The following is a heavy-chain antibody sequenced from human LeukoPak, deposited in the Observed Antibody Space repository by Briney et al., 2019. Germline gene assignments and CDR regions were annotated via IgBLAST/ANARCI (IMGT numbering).Heavy chain of an antibody. CDR2: IWYDGSKK. J-gene: IGHJ4*02. V-gene: IGHV3-33*01. Sequence: GGSLRLSCAASGFTFSSYGMHWVRQAPGKGLEWVADIWYDGSKKYYADSVKGRFTISRDNSKNTLYLQMNSLRAEDTAVYYCARDTYDSSGYSYGIYWGQGTLVAVSS. CDR3: ARDTYDSSGYSYGIY. D-gene: IGHD3-22*01. CDR1: GFTFSSYG.